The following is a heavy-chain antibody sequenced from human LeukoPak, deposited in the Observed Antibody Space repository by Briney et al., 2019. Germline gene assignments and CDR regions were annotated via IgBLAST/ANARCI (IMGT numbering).Heavy chain of an antibody. V-gene: IGHV1-2*04. CDR2: INLNNDGT. J-gene: IGHJ6*02. CDR3: ARGRGQLYYSLPDPAHGMDV. Sequence: GASVKVSCKASGYTFTGYYMHWVRQAPGQGLEWMGWINLNNDGTNYAQKFQGWVTMTRDTSISTAYMELSRLRSDDTAVYYCARGRGQLYYSLPDPAHGMDVWGQGTTVTVSS. CDR1: GYTFTGYY. D-gene: IGHD1-26*01.